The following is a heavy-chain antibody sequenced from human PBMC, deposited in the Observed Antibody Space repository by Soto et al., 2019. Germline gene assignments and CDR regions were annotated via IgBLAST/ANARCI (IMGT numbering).Heavy chain of an antibody. CDR3: ARGAIYSGYDFVDY. Sequence: ASVKVSCKASGYTFTNYDINWVRKATGQGLEWMGWMNPNSGNTGYAQKFQGRVTMTRNTSISTAYMELSSLRSEDTAVYYCARGAIYSGYDFVDYWGQGTLVTSPQ. D-gene: IGHD5-12*01. CDR1: GYTFTNYD. CDR2: MNPNSGNT. J-gene: IGHJ4*02. V-gene: IGHV1-8*01.